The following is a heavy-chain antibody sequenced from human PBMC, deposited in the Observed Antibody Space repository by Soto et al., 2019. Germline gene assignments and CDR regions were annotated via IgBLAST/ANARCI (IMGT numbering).Heavy chain of an antibody. CDR2: ISYDGSNK. V-gene: IGHV3-30-3*01. D-gene: IGHD6-13*01. J-gene: IGHJ6*02. CDR3: ASQAAGLYYYYYGMDV. Sequence: PGGSLRLSCAASGFTFSSYAMHWVRQAPGKGLEWVAVISYDGSNKYYADSVKGRFTISRDNSKNTLYLQMNSLRAEDTAVYYCASQAAGLYYYYYGMDVWGQGTTVTVSS. CDR1: GFTFSSYA.